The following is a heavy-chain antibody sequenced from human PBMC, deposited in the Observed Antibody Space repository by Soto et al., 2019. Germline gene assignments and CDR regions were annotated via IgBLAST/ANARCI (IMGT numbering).Heavy chain of an antibody. Sequence: PSETLSLTCTVSGGSISSYYWSWIRQPPGKGLEWIGYIYYSGSTNYNPSLKSRVTISVDTSKNQFSLKLSSVTAADTAVYYCARGSGYSYGYGDYYYMGVWGKGTTVTVSS. CDR2: IYYSGST. J-gene: IGHJ6*03. D-gene: IGHD5-18*01. V-gene: IGHV4-59*01. CDR1: GGSISSYY. CDR3: ARGSGYSYGYGDYYYMGV.